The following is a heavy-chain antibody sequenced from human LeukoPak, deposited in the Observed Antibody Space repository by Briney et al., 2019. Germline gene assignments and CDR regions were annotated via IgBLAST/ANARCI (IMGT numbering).Heavy chain of an antibody. CDR1: GYTFTGYY. Sequence: ASVKVSCKASGYTFTGYYMHWVRQAPGQGLEWMGWISAYNGNTNYAQKLQGRVTMTTDTSTSTAYMELRSLRSDDTAVYYCARGHGGSYYFDYWGQGTLVTVSS. CDR2: ISAYNGNT. J-gene: IGHJ4*02. CDR3: ARGHGGSYYFDY. V-gene: IGHV1-18*04. D-gene: IGHD1-26*01.